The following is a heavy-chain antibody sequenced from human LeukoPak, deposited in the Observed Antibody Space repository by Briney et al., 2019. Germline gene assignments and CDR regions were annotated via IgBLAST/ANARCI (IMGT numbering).Heavy chain of an antibody. J-gene: IGHJ6*03. Sequence: GGSLRLSCVASGFTFSSYGMSWVRQAPGKGLEWVSAISGTSGTTYYADSVKGRFTISRDNSKNTLYLQMNSLRAEDTAVYYCAKNGDRGAYCSGGSCYPYYYYYMDVWGKGTTVTISS. V-gene: IGHV3-23*01. CDR2: ISGTSGTT. CDR1: GFTFSSYG. D-gene: IGHD2-15*01. CDR3: AKNGDRGAYCSGGSCYPYYYYYMDV.